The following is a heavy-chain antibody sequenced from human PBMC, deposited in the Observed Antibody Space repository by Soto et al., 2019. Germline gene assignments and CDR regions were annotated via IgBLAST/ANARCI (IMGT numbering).Heavy chain of an antibody. Sequence: QITLKESGPTLVKPTQPLTLTCTFSGFSLSTNGVAVGWIRQPPGKALEWLARIYWDDEKRYSPSLKSRLTVTKHTSENQVVLTMPNMDPVDTGTYYCAHTAAGLADDAFDIWGQGTMVTVSS. J-gene: IGHJ3*02. CDR1: GFSLSTNGVA. D-gene: IGHD6-13*01. CDR2: IYWDDEK. V-gene: IGHV2-5*02. CDR3: AHTAAGLADDAFDI.